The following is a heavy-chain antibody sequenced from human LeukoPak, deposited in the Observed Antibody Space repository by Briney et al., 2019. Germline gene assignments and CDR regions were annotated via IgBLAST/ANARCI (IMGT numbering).Heavy chain of an antibody. J-gene: IGHJ4*02. CDR1: GFTFSSYA. D-gene: IGHD1-26*01. CDR2: ISGSGGST. V-gene: IGHV3-23*01. CDR3: AKDLAGSGSYSFDY. Sequence: GGSLRLSCAASGFTFSSYAMSWVRQAPGRGLEWVSAISGSGGSTYYADSVKGRFTISRDNSKNTLYLQMNSLRAEDTAVYYCAKDLAGSGSYSFDYWGQGTLVTVSS.